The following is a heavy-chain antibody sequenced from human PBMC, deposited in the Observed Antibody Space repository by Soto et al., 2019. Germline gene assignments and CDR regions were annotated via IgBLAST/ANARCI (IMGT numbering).Heavy chain of an antibody. V-gene: IGHV3-30*18. J-gene: IGHJ4*02. CDR3: AKDTGFSVVVILGYFGY. D-gene: IGHD3-22*01. CDR2: ISYDGSNK. CDR1: GFTFSSYG. Sequence: GGSLRLSCSASGFTFSSYGMHWVRQAPGKGLEWVAVISYDGSNKYYADSVKGRFTISRDNSKNTLYLQMNSLRAEDTAVYYCAKDTGFSVVVILGYFGYGGQGTLVKVSS.